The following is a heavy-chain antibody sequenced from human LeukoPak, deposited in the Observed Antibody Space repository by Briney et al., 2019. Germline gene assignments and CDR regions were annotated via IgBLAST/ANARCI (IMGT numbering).Heavy chain of an antibody. CDR1: GGSISSSNW. Sequence: SETLSLTCAVSGGSISSSNWWSWVRQPPGKGLEWIGEIYHSGSTNYNPSLKSRVTISVDKSKNQFSLKLSSVTAADTAVYYCAKYRDTAMGPDAFDIWGQGTMVTVSS. D-gene: IGHD5-18*01. J-gene: IGHJ3*02. CDR2: IYHSGST. V-gene: IGHV4-4*02. CDR3: AKYRDTAMGPDAFDI.